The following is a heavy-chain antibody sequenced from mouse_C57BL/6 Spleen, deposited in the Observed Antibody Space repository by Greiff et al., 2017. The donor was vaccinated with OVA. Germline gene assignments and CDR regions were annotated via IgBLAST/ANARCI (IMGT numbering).Heavy chain of an antibody. D-gene: IGHD1-1*01. CDR2: IYPSDSET. Sequence: VQLQQPGAELVRPGSSVKLSCKASGYTFTSYWMDWVKQRPGQGLEWIGNIYPSDSETHYNQKFKDKATLTVDKSSSTAYMQLSSLTSEDSAVYYWARGEFGSSSWFAYWGKGTLVTVTA. CDR3: ARGEFGSSSWFAY. V-gene: IGHV1-61*01. CDR1: GYTFTSYW. J-gene: IGHJ3*01.